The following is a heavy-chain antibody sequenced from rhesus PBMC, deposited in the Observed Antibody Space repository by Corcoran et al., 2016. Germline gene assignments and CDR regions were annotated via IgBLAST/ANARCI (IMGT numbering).Heavy chain of an antibody. CDR2: ISGSDGTT. CDR3: ARGSNLAGLDF. Sequence: QLQESGPGLVKPSETLSLTCAVSGGSISSNFWGWIRRPPGKGLEWIGRISGSDGTTAYSPALKSRVTISIDTSKTQFSLKVNSVTAADTAVYYCARGSNLAGLDFWGQGVAVTVSS. V-gene: IGHV4-160*01. CDR1: GGSISSNF. J-gene: IGHJ6*01. D-gene: IGHD4-23*01.